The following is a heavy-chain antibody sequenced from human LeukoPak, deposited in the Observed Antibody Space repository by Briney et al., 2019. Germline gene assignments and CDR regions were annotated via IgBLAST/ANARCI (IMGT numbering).Heavy chain of an antibody. V-gene: IGHV3-74*01. J-gene: IGHJ4*02. CDR2: INSDGSSI. CDR1: GFTFSSHW. Sequence: GGSLRLSCAASGFTFSSHWMHWVRQAPGKGLVWVSRINSDGSSISYADSVKGRFTISRDNSKNTLYLQMNSLRAEDTAVYYCAKDRYSGSYHPFDYWGQGTLVTVSS. D-gene: IGHD1-26*01. CDR3: AKDRYSGSYHPFDY.